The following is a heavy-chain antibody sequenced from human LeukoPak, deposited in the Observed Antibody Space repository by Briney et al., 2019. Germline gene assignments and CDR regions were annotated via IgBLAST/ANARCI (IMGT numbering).Heavy chain of an antibody. V-gene: IGHV4-39*01. CDR3: ARTELLRGQGDAFDI. Sequence: PLETLSLTCSVSGDSISTSSYYWGWIRQPPGKGLEWIGTIYYSGSTYYNPSLTSRVTISVDTSKNQFSLKLSSVTAADTAVYYCARTELLRGQGDAFDIWGQGTMVTVSS. CDR1: GDSISTSSYY. J-gene: IGHJ3*02. CDR2: IYYSGST. D-gene: IGHD1-7*01.